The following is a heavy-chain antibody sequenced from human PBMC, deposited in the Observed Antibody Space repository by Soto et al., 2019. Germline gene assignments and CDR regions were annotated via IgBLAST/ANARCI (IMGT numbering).Heavy chain of an antibody. Sequence: EVQLLESGGGLVQPGGSLRLSCAASGFTFSSYAMSWVRQAPGKGLEWVSAISGSGGSTYYADSVKGRFTISRDNSKNTLSLQMNSLRAEDTAVYYCAKGKAIVVVVAASDYWGQGTLVTVSS. D-gene: IGHD2-15*01. CDR2: ISGSGGST. CDR3: AKGKAIVVVVAASDY. CDR1: GFTFSSYA. J-gene: IGHJ4*02. V-gene: IGHV3-23*01.